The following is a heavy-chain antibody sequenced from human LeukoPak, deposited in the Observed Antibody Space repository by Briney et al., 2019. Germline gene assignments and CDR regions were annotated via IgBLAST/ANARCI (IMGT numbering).Heavy chain of an antibody. D-gene: IGHD1-1*01. V-gene: IGHV3-7*01. CDR3: ARGGTTFEH. Sequence: GGSLRLSCAASGFTFSSYWMTWVRQAPGKGLEWVANIKYDGNEKYYVDSVKGRFTISRDNAKNSLYLQMNSLRAEDTAVYYCARGGTTFEHWGQGTLVTVSS. J-gene: IGHJ4*02. CDR2: IKYDGNEK. CDR1: GFTFSSYW.